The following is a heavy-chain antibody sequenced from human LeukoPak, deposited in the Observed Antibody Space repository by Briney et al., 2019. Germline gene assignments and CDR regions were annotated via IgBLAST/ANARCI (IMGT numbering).Heavy chain of an antibody. Sequence: GGSLRLSCTASGFTFSSYSMNWVRQAPGKGLEWVSYISSSGSTIYYADSVKGRFTISRDNSKNTLYLQMNSLRAEDTAVYYCARGVGATYPFDYWGQGTLVTVSS. CDR1: GFTFSSYS. D-gene: IGHD1-26*01. CDR3: ARGVGATYPFDY. J-gene: IGHJ4*02. CDR2: ISSSGSTI. V-gene: IGHV3-48*01.